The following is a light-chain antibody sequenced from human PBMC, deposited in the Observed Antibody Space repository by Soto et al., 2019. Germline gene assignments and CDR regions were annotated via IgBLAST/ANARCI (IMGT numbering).Light chain of an antibody. Sequence: DIQMTQSPSSLSCSLGDRVTITCRASQTISWLAWYQQKPGKAPKLLIYDASSLESGVPSRFSGSGSGTEFTLTISSLQPDDFATYYCQQYNSYSWTFGQGTKVDIK. CDR2: DAS. CDR3: QQYNSYSWT. V-gene: IGKV1-5*01. J-gene: IGKJ1*01. CDR1: QTISW.